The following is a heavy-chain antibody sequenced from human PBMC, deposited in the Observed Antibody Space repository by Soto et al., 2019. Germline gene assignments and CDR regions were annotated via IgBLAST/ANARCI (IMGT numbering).Heavy chain of an antibody. CDR3: ARGRRDNYDSSGYFIDAFDI. J-gene: IGHJ3*02. CDR2: INHSGST. Sequence: SETLSLTCAVYGGSFSGYYWSWIRQPPGKGLEWIGEINHSGSTNYNPSLKSRVTISVDTSKNQFSLKLSSVTAADTAVYYCARGRRDNYDSSGYFIDAFDIWGQGTMVTVSS. D-gene: IGHD3-22*01. CDR1: GGSFSGYY. V-gene: IGHV4-34*01.